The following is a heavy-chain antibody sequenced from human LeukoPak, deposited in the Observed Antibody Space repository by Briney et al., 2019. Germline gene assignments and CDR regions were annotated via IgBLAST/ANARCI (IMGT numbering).Heavy chain of an antibody. J-gene: IGHJ5*02. CDR2: ITTMSNYI. V-gene: IGHV3-21*01. CDR3: SRDRLGGLDL. D-gene: IGHD5-12*01. Sequence: VGCLRLSCPPAGFSFSTYSISWVRQAAGGWREWVSSITTMSNYIFYGDSVKGCFTLSRHNAKNSVHLQMNSLRPEDTAVYYCSRDRLGGLDLWGQGTLVTVSS. CDR1: GFSFSTYS.